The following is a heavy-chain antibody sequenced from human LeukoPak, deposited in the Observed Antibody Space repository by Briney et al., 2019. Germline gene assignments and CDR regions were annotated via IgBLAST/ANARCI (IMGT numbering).Heavy chain of an antibody. D-gene: IGHD6-13*01. Sequence: GGSLRLSCAASGFTFSSHAMNWVRRAPGKGLEWVSYISISSSSVYYADSVKGRFTISRDNAKNSLYQQMNSLRAEDTAIYYCARDNLAAAGDDNFDIWGQGTMVTVSS. CDR2: ISISSSSV. V-gene: IGHV3-48*04. J-gene: IGHJ3*02. CDR1: GFTFSSHA. CDR3: ARDNLAAAGDDNFDI.